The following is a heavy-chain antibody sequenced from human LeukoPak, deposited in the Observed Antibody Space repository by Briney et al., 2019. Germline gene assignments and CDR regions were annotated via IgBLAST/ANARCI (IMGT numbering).Heavy chain of an antibody. CDR2: ISSSSSCI. Sequence: PGGSLRLSCAASGFTFSSYSINWVRQAPGKGLELVSSISSSSSCIYYADSVKGRFTISRDNAKNTLYLQMNSLRAEDTAVYYCARDRDSSYDSYYVDYWGQGTLVTVSS. CDR3: ARDRDSSYDSYYVDY. D-gene: IGHD5-12*01. J-gene: IGHJ4*02. CDR1: GFTFSSYS. V-gene: IGHV3-21*01.